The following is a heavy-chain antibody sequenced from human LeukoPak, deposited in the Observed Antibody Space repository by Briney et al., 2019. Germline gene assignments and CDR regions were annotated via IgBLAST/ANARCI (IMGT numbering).Heavy chain of an antibody. CDR1: GFTFSSYG. D-gene: IGHD4-23*01. CDR3: AKDRSRWGVAFDI. V-gene: IGHV3-30*02. CDR2: IRYDGSNK. Sequence: PGGSLRLSCAASGFTFSSYGMHWVRQAPGKGLEWVAFIRYDGSNKYYADSVKGRFTISRDNSKNTLYLQMNSLRAEDTAVYYCAKDRSRWGVAFDIWGQGTMVTVSS. J-gene: IGHJ3*02.